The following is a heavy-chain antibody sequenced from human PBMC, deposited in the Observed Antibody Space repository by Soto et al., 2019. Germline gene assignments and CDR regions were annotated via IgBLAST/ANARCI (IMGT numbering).Heavy chain of an antibody. CDR1: GGSFSNDY. V-gene: IGHV4-59*01. Sequence: SETLSLTCFISGGSFSNDYWTWIRQSPGKGLEWIGYIFHTGITDYNPSVKSRVTISIDKSRNLFSLNLTSVTAADTAVYYCARDRYFYDSRGYYRTLDSWGQGTLVTVSS. D-gene: IGHD3-22*01. CDR3: ARDRYFYDSRGYYRTLDS. CDR2: IFHTGIT. J-gene: IGHJ5*01.